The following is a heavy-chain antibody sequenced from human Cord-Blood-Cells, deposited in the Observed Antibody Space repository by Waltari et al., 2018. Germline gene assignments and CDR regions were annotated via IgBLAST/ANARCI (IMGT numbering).Heavy chain of an antibody. Sequence: QVQLPESGPGRVKPSQTLSLTCTVSGGTISSGGYYWRWIRQHPGKGLEWIGYIYYSGSTYYNPSLKSRVTISVDTSKNQFSLKLSSVTAADTAVYYCARGGGQQLVRGDYYYMDVWGKGTTVTVSS. CDR1: GGTISSGGYY. J-gene: IGHJ6*03. CDR2: IYYSGST. CDR3: ARGGGQQLVRGDYYYMDV. V-gene: IGHV4-31*03. D-gene: IGHD6-13*01.